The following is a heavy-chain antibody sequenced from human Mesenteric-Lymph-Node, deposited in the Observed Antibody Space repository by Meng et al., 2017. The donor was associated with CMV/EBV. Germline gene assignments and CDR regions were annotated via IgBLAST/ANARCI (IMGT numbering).Heavy chain of an antibody. CDR3: ASPCGSTGYYYYGMDV. D-gene: IGHD1-1*01. Sequence: GESLKISCAASGFTFSSYSMNWVRQAPGKGLEWVSSISSSSSYIYYADSVKDRFTISRDNAKNSLYLQMNSLRAEDTAVYYCASPCGSTGYYYYGMDVWGQGTTVTVSS. CDR1: GFTFSSYS. V-gene: IGHV3-21*01. CDR2: ISSSSSYI. J-gene: IGHJ6*02.